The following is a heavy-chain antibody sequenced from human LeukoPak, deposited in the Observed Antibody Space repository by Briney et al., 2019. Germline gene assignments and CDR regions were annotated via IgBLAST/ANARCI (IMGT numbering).Heavy chain of an antibody. Sequence: SGGSLRLSCAASGFTFSDYYMSWIRQAPGKGLEWVSYISSSGSTIYYADSVKGRFTISRDNAKNSLYLQMNSLRAEDTAVYYCARDELMVRGVPFDYWGQGTLVAVSS. CDR1: GFTFSDYY. D-gene: IGHD3-10*01. J-gene: IGHJ4*02. CDR2: ISSSGSTI. V-gene: IGHV3-11*04. CDR3: ARDELMVRGVPFDY.